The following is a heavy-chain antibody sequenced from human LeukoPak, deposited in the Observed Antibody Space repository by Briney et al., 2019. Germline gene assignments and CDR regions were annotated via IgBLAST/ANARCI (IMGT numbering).Heavy chain of an antibody. D-gene: IGHD6-19*01. Sequence: SETLSLTCTVSGGSISSSSYYWGWIRQPPGKGLEWIGSIYHSGSTYYNPSLKSRVTISVDTSKNQFSLKLSSVTAADTAVYYCARHPKGAGDYYYYYMDVWGKGTTVTISS. V-gene: IGHV4-39*01. CDR3: ARHPKGAGDYYYYYMDV. CDR1: GGSISSSSYY. J-gene: IGHJ6*03. CDR2: IYHSGST.